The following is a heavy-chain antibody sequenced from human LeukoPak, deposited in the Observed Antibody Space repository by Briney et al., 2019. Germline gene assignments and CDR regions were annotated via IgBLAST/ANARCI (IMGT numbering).Heavy chain of an antibody. CDR3: ARGPSGYYYIDV. V-gene: IGHV3-48*03. Sequence: GGSLRLSCAASGFTFSRYEMNWVRPAPGKGVEWVSYISSSGSTIYYADSVKGRFTISRDNAKNSLYLQMNSLRAEDTAVYYCARGPSGYYYIDVWGKGTTVTISS. CDR2: ISSSGSTI. J-gene: IGHJ6*03. CDR1: GFTFSRYE.